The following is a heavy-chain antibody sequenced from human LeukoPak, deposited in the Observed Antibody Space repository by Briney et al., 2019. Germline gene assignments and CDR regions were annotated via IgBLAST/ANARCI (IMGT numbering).Heavy chain of an antibody. Sequence: SETLSLTCAVYGGSFSGYYWSWIHQPPGKGLEWIGEINHSVSTNYNPSLKSRVTTSVDTSKNQFSLKLSSVTAADTAVYYCARCKDDSSGSSDEAFDIWGQGTMVTVSS. D-gene: IGHD3-22*01. J-gene: IGHJ3*02. V-gene: IGHV4-34*01. CDR3: ARCKDDSSGSSDEAFDI. CDR2: INHSVST. CDR1: GGSFSGYY.